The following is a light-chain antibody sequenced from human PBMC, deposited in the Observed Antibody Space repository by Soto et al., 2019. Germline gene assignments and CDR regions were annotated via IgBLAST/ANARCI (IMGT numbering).Light chain of an antibody. CDR3: QQTYTFPWT. J-gene: IGKJ1*01. Sequence: DIQMTQSPSSLSTSVGERVTITCQASQDISNSLNWYRQKPGKAPNLLIYEASKLQTGVPSRFSGGGSGTHFTFTISNLQPEDIATYYCQQTYTFPWTFGQGTKVDIK. V-gene: IGKV1-33*01. CDR1: QDISNS. CDR2: EAS.